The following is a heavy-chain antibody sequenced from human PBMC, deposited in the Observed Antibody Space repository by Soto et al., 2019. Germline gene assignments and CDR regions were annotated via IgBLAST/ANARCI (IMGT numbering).Heavy chain of an antibody. Sequence: PSETLSLTCTVSGGSVSSGDYYWGWIRQPPGKGLEWIGYISDSGSTYYNPSLKSRVTISVDTSKNQFSLKLSSVTAADTAVYYCARDNTVTRRYYYYGMDVWGQGTTVTVSS. CDR1: GGSVSSGDYY. V-gene: IGHV4-30-4*01. J-gene: IGHJ6*02. CDR2: ISDSGST. CDR3: ARDNTVTRRYYYYGMDV. D-gene: IGHD4-17*01.